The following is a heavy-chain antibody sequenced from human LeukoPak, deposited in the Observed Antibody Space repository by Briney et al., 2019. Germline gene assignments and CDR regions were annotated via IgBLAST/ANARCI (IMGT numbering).Heavy chain of an antibody. CDR3: ARDLTTSSTAYFHH. CDR1: GFTFSSYS. CDR2: ISSSSSYI. D-gene: IGHD6-6*01. J-gene: IGHJ1*01. V-gene: IGHV3-21*01. Sequence: GGSLRLSCAASGFTFSSYSMNWVRQAPGKGLEWVSSISSSSSYIYYADSVKGRFTISRDNAKNSLYLQMNSLRAEDTAVYYCARDLTTSSTAYFHHWGQGTLVTVSS.